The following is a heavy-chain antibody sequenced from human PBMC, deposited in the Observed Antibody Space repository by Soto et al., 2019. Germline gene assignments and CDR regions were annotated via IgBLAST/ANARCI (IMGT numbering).Heavy chain of an antibody. CDR2: ISSSGGNT. V-gene: IGHV3-23*01. D-gene: IGHD3-22*01. Sequence: GGSLRLSCAASGFTFSSYVMSWVRQAPGKGLEWVSSISSSGGNTYYADSVKGRFTISRDNSKNTLYLQMNSLRAEGTVVYFCAKVDSSGRIYDYWGRGTLVTVSS. CDR1: GFTFSSYV. CDR3: AKVDSSGRIYDY. J-gene: IGHJ4*02.